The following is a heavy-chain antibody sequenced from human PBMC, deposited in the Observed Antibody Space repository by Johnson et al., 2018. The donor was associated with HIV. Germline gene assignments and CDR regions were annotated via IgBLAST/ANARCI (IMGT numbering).Heavy chain of an antibody. J-gene: IGHJ3*02. Sequence: VQLVESGGDWVQPGGSLRLSCAASGFTFSIYDMHWVRQPTAKGLEWVSAIGTAVDTYYADSVTGRFTISRDNSKNPLYLQMNSLRAEDTAVYYCAREQSGIAAAGNENAFDIWGQGTMVTGSS. CDR1: GFTFSIYD. D-gene: IGHD6-13*01. CDR2: IGTAVDT. V-gene: IGHV3-13*01. CDR3: AREQSGIAAAGNENAFDI.